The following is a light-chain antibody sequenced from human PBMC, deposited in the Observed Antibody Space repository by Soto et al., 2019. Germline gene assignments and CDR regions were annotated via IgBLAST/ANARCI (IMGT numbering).Light chain of an antibody. V-gene: IGKV1-39*01. Sequence: DILMTHSPSSLSASVGDRVTITCRASQTIRYYLNWYQQKPGKAPNLLIYATSSLQSGVPSRFSGSGSGTDFTLTISRLEPEDFAVYYCQQYGSSPLTFGGGTKVDI. CDR1: QTIRYY. CDR3: QQYGSSPLT. J-gene: IGKJ4*01. CDR2: ATS.